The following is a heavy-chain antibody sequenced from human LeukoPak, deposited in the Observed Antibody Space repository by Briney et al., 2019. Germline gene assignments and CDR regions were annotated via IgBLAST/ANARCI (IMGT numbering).Heavy chain of an antibody. J-gene: IGHJ4*02. CDR2: IYYSGST. CDR1: GGSISSYY. V-gene: IGHV4-59*08. CDR3: ARHSSSSGWSP. Sequence: SETLSLTCTVSGGSISSYYWSWIRQPPGKRLEWIGYIYYSGSTNYNPSLKSRVTISVDTSKNQFSLKLSSVTAADTAVYYCARHSSSSGWSPWGQGTLVTVSS. D-gene: IGHD6-19*01.